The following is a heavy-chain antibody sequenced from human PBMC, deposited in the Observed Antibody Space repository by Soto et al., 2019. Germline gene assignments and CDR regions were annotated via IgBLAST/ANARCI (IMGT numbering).Heavy chain of an antibody. Sequence: SETLSLTCAVSGGSISSGVYSWSWIRQPPGKGLEWIGYIYHSGSTYYNPSLKSRVTISVDRSKNQFSLKLSSVTAADTAVYYCARVMGYSSSSPYYYYYGMEVWGQGTTVTVPS. V-gene: IGHV4-30-2*01. CDR3: ARVMGYSSSSPYYYYYGMEV. J-gene: IGHJ6*02. CDR2: IYHSGST. CDR1: GGSISSGVYS. D-gene: IGHD6-6*01.